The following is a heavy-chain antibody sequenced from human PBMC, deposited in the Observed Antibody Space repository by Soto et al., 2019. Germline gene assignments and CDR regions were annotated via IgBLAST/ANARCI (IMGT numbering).Heavy chain of an antibody. CDR1: GFSLSTSGVG. CDR2: IYWNDDK. CDR3: AHRRAAAAGRLDNWSDP. J-gene: IGHJ5*02. D-gene: IGHD6-13*01. Sequence: SGPTLVNPTQTLTLTCTFSGFSLSTSGVGVGWIRQPPGKALEWLALIYWNDDKRYRPSLKSRLTITKDPSKHQVLLTMTNMDPVDRATYYCAHRRAAAAGRLDNWSDPWGQGTLVTVSS. V-gene: IGHV2-5*01.